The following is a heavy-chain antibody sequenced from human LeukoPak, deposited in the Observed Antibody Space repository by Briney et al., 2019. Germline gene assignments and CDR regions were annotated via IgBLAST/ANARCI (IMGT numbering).Heavy chain of an antibody. J-gene: IGHJ3*02. V-gene: IGHV4-59*01. CDR1: GGSISSYY. Sequence: PSETLSLTRTVSGGSISSYYWSWIRQPPGKGLEWIGFIYDSGSNNYNPSLKSRVTISVDTSKNQFSLKLSSVTAADTAVYFCARDHHPRGFDIWGQGTMVTVSS. CDR3: ARDHHPRGFDI. CDR2: IYDSGSN.